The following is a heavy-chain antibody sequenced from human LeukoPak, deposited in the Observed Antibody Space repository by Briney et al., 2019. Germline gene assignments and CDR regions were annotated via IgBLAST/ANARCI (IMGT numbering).Heavy chain of an antibody. CDR2: INPNSGGT. D-gene: IGHD3-22*01. J-gene: IGHJ4*02. CDR3: ARDYDATMIVDY. V-gene: IGHV1-2*02. CDR1: GYTFTGYY. Sequence: ASVKVSCKASGYTFTGYYMHWVRQAPGQGLEWMGWINPNSGGTNYAQKFQGRVTMTRDTSISTAYMELSRLRSDDTAVYYCARDYDATMIVDYWGQGTLVTVSS.